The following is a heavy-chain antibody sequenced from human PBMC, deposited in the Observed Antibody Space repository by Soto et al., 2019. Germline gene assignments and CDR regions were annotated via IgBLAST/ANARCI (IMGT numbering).Heavy chain of an antibody. Sequence: GGSLRLSCAASGFPFSSYSMNWVRQAPGKGLEWVSSISSSSSYIYYADSVKGRFTISRDNAKNSLYLQMNSLRAEDTAVYYCAREWPSGDYDAFDIWGQGTMVTVS. J-gene: IGHJ3*02. V-gene: IGHV3-21*01. CDR3: AREWPSGDYDAFDI. D-gene: IGHD2-21*02. CDR1: GFPFSSYS. CDR2: ISSSSSYI.